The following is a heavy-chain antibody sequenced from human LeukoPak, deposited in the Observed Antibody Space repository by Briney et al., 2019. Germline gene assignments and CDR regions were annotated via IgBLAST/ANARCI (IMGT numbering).Heavy chain of an antibody. CDR2: IYHSGST. Sequence: SETLSLTCTVSGGSISSYYWSWIRQPPGKGLEWIGSIYHSGSTYYNPSLKSRVTISVDTSKNQFSLKLSSVTAADTAVYYCATARLGVWFGELPSLDMDVWGKGTTVTVSS. CDR1: GGSISSYY. V-gene: IGHV4-59*04. CDR3: ATARLGVWFGELPSLDMDV. D-gene: IGHD3-10*01. J-gene: IGHJ6*03.